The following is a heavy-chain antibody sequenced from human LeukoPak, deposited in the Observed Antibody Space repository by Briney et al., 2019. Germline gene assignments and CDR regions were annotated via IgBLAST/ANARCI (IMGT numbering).Heavy chain of an antibody. CDR1: GFMFSTYA. CDR2: ISGNGERT. D-gene: IGHD1-26*01. V-gene: IGHV3-23*01. Sequence: PGGSLRPSCVTSGFMFSTYAMSCARHAPGKGLERVTIISGNGERTYYADSVKGRFTVSRDNSKNTLYLQMKSLRAEDKAVYYCVSQSYSGSDNYYFHYWDQRTLVAVAS. J-gene: IGHJ4*01. CDR3: VSQSYSGSDNYYFHY.